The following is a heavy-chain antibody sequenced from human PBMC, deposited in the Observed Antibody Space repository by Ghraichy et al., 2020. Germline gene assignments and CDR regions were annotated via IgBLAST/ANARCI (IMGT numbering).Heavy chain of an antibody. CDR1: GFTFSTYW. D-gene: IGHD6-19*01. CDR2: INSDGSST. V-gene: IGHV3-74*01. CDR3: ARDSLFSSGCPDY. J-gene: IGHJ4*02. Sequence: GESLNISCAASGFTFSTYWMHWARQAPGKGLVWVSRINSDGSSTSYADSVKGRFTISRDNAKNTLYLQMNSLRAEDTAVYYCARDSLFSSGCPDYWGQGTLVTVSS.